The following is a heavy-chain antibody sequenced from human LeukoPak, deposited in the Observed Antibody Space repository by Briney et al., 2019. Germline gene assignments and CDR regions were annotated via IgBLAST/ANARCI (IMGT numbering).Heavy chain of an antibody. D-gene: IGHD3-9*01. CDR3: ARDILTGYIYYGMDV. J-gene: IGHJ6*02. CDR2: IYYSGST. V-gene: IGHV4-30-4*01. CDR1: GGSVSSGGYY. Sequence: SETLSLTCTVSGGSVSSGGYYWSWIRQPPGKGLEWIGYIYYSGSTYYNPSLKSRVTISVDTSKNQFSLKLSSVTAADTAVYYCARDILTGYIYYGMDVWGQGTTVTVSS.